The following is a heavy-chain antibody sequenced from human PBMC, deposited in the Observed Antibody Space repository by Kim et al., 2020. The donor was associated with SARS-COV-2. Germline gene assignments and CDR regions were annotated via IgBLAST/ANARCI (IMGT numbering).Heavy chain of an antibody. J-gene: IGHJ4*02. Sequence: SGSTNYNPSLKRRVTISVDTSKNQFSLKLSSVTAADTAVYYCARGRILDYWGQGTLVTVSS. V-gene: IGHV4-34*01. D-gene: IGHD2-15*01. CDR2: SGST. CDR3: ARGRILDY.